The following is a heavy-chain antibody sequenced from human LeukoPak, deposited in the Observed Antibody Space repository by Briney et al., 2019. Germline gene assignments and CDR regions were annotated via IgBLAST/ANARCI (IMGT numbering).Heavy chain of an antibody. CDR1: GYTFTSYD. CDR3: AIRFSRGSGSAIDY. V-gene: IGHV1-8*01. J-gene: IGHJ4*02. D-gene: IGHD3-10*01. CDR2: MNPNSANT. Sequence: VASVKVSCKASGYTFTSYDINWVRQATGQGLEWMGRMNPNSANTGYAQNFQGRVTMTRNTSISTAYMELSSLRSEDTAVYYCAIRFSRGSGSAIDYWGQGTLVTVSS.